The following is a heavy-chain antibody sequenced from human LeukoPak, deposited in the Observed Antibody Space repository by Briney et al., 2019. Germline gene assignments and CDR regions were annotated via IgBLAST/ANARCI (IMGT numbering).Heavy chain of an antibody. D-gene: IGHD3-10*01. CDR1: GGSISSYY. V-gene: IGHV4-59*01. J-gene: IGHJ4*02. CDR2: IYYSGST. CDR3: ARASRFGEFDY. Sequence: PSETLSLTCTVSGGSISSYYWSWIRQPPGKGLEWIGYIYYSGSTNYNPSLKSRVTISVDTSKNQFSLKLSSVTAADKAVYYCARASRFGEFDYWGQGTLVTVSS.